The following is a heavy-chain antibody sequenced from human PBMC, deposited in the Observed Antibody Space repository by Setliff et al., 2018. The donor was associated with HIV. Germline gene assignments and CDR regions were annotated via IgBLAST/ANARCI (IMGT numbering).Heavy chain of an antibody. J-gene: IGHJ4*02. CDR2: INHSGNT. CDR3: VASSSWSCRLNY. V-gene: IGHV4-34*01. CDR1: GGSFSGY. D-gene: IGHD2-2*01. Sequence: KTSETLSLTCAVYGGSFSGYWSWIRQSPGKGLEWLGEINHSGNTHYDPSLKSRLTISIDTSKKQFSLKLTSVTAADAAIYYCVASSSWSCRLNYWGQGTLVTSPQ.